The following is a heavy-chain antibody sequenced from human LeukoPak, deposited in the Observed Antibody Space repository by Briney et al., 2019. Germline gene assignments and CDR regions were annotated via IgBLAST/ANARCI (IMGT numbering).Heavy chain of an antibody. CDR3: ARDHRSGPTPMGAFDI. D-gene: IGHD2-15*01. Sequence: SETLSLTCTVSGGSISSSSYYWGWIRQPPGKGLEWIGSIYYSGSTYYNPSLKGRVTISVDTSNNHFSLKLSSVTAADTAVYYCARDHRSGPTPMGAFDIWGQGTMVTVSS. CDR2: IYYSGST. V-gene: IGHV4-39*07. J-gene: IGHJ3*02. CDR1: GGSISSSSYY.